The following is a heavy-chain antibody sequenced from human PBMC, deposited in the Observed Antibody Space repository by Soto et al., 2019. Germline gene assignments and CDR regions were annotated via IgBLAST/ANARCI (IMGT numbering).Heavy chain of an antibody. Sequence: ASVKVSCKASGYTFTSYAMHWVRQAPGQRLEWMGWINAGNGNTKYSQKFQGRVTITRDTSASTAYMELSSLRSEDTAVYYCASGRGYSYSSFWFDPWGQGTLVTVSS. D-gene: IGHD5-18*01. CDR2: INAGNGNT. CDR3: ASGRGYSYSSFWFDP. V-gene: IGHV1-3*01. J-gene: IGHJ5*02. CDR1: GYTFTSYA.